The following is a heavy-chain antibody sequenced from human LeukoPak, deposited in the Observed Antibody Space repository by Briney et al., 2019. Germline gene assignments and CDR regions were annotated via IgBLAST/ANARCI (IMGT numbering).Heavy chain of an antibody. Sequence: GGSLRLSCAASGFTFSSYAMSWVRQAPGKGLEWVSAISGSGGSTYYADSVKGRFTISRDNSKNTLYLQMNSLRAEDTAVYYCAKDRSVGGYSYAYYFDYWGQGTLVTVSS. D-gene: IGHD5-18*01. CDR1: GFTFSSYA. CDR3: AKDRSVGGYSYAYYFDY. CDR2: ISGSGGST. J-gene: IGHJ4*02. V-gene: IGHV3-23*01.